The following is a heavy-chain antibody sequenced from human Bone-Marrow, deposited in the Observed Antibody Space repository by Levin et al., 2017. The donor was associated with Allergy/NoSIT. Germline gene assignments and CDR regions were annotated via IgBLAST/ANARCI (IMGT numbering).Heavy chain of an antibody. J-gene: IGHJ4*02. CDR1: GFTFSNYG. CDR3: AKLDSSASRY. V-gene: IGHV3-23*01. CDR2: IGSTGRTT. Sequence: GESLKISCAASGFTFSNYGMSWVRQAPGKGLEWVSSIGSTGRTTYYADSVKGRFIISRDNSKNTQYLQMNSLRAEDTAVYYCAKLDSSASRYWGQGTLVIVSS. D-gene: IGHD6-19*01.